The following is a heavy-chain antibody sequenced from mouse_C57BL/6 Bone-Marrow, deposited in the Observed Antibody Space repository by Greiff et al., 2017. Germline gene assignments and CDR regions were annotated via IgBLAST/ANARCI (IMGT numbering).Heavy chain of an antibody. CDR2: IDPSDSET. D-gene: IGHD6-5*01. J-gene: IGHJ3*01. CDR1: GYTFNSYW. CDR3: ARVTYVRLFAY. Sequence: QVQLKQPGAELVRPGSSVKLSCKASGYTFNSYWMHWVKQRPIQGLEWIGNIDPSDSETHYDQKFKGKATLTVDKSSSTAYMLLSSLTSEDSAVYYCARVTYVRLFAYWGQGTLVTVSA. V-gene: IGHV1-52*01.